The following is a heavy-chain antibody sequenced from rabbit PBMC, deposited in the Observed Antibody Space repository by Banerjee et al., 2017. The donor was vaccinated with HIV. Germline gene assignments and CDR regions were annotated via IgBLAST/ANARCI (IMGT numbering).Heavy chain of an antibody. CDR1: GFSFSSGYD. J-gene: IGHJ4*01. CDR3: ARDQFTSSRGYFSL. V-gene: IGHV1S43*01. D-gene: IGHD1-1*01. CDR2: IYPDYGST. Sequence: QQQLEESGGGLVKPGASLTLTCKASGFSFSSGYDMCWVRQAPGKGLEWIAYIYPDYGSTNNASWVTGRYTISLDNAQNTVFLQMTSLTDADTATYFCARDQFTSSRGYFSLWGPGTLVTVS.